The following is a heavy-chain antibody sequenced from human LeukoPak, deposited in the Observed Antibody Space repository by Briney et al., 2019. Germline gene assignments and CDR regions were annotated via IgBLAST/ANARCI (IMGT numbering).Heavy chain of an antibody. Sequence: SETLSLTCTVSGGSISSYYWSWIRQPPGKGLEWIGYISYSGSTNYNPSLKSRVTISVDTSKNQLSLKLNSVTAADTAVYYCASMVPAGYFDYWGQGTLVTVSS. CDR2: ISYSGST. V-gene: IGHV4-59*01. D-gene: IGHD2-2*01. CDR3: ASMVPAGYFDY. CDR1: GGSISSYY. J-gene: IGHJ4*02.